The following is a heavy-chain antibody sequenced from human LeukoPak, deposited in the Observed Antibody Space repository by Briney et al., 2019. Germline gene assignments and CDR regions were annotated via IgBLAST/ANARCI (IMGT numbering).Heavy chain of an antibody. V-gene: IGHV3-30*18. CDR3: AKAGYDLTADY. CDR1: GFTFSSYG. J-gene: IGHJ4*02. Sequence: PGWSLRLSCAASGFTFSSYGMHWVRQAPGKGLEWVAVISYDGSNKYYADSVKGRFTISRDNSKNTLYLQMNSLRAEDTAVYYCAKAGYDLTADYWGQGTLVTVSS. D-gene: IGHD3-3*01. CDR2: ISYDGSNK.